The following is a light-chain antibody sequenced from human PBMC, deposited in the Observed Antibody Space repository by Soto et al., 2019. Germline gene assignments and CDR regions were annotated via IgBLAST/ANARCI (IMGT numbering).Light chain of an antibody. V-gene: IGLV2-14*01. J-gene: IGLJ1*01. CDR3: CSYTTSNTRQIV. CDR1: SSDVGGYNY. Sequence: QSALAPPASVSGSPGQSITLSCPGTSSDVGGYNYVSWYQQQPGKAPKFMIYDVTNRPSGVSSRFSGSKSGNTASLTISGLQAEDEADYYCCSYTTSNTRQIVFGTGTKVTVL. CDR2: DVT.